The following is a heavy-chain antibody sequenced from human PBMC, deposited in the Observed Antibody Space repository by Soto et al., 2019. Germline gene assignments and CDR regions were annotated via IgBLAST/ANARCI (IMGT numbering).Heavy chain of an antibody. V-gene: IGHV3-30*18. CDR1: GFTFSSYG. CDR2: ISYDGSNK. D-gene: IGHD3-3*01. J-gene: IGHJ6*02. CDR3: AKDGSEKSLYYDFWSGYLAGINYYYYGMDV. Sequence: GGSLRLSCAASGFTFSSYGMHWVRQAPGKGLEWVAVISYDGSNKYYADSVEGRFTISRDNSKNTLYLQMNSLRAEDTAVYYCAKDGSEKSLYYDFWSGYLAGINYYYYGMDVWGQGTTVTVSS.